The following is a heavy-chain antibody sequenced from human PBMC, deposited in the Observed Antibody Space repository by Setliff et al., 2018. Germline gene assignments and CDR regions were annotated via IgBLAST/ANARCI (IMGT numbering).Heavy chain of an antibody. Sequence: SETLSLTCNVSGGSVSSTSHYWGWVRQPPGKGMEWIGSVYYSGYTYYNPSLQSRVTISVDMSKNQFSMKLTSVTAADTAVYYCARVDFTMIQGVLGLWGQGTLVTSPQ. CDR3: ARVDFTMIQGVLGL. CDR1: GGSVSSTSHY. J-gene: IGHJ1*01. CDR2: VYYSGYT. D-gene: IGHD3-10*01. V-gene: IGHV4-39*07.